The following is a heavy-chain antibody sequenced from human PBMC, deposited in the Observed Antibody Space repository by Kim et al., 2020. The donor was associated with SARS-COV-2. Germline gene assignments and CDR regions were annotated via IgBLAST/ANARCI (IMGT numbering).Heavy chain of an antibody. D-gene: IGHD3-9*01. CDR1: GFTFSSYE. Sequence: GGSLRLSCAASGFTFSSYEMNWVRQAPGKGLEWVSYISSSGSTIYYADSVKGRFTISRDNAKNSLYLQMNSLRAEDTAVYYCASSSRDYDILTGYPVDYWGQGTLVTVSS. CDR3: ASSSRDYDILTGYPVDY. CDR2: ISSSGSTI. V-gene: IGHV3-48*03. J-gene: IGHJ4*02.